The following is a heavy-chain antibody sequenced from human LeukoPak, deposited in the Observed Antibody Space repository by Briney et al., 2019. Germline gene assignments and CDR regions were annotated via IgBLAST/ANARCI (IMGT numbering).Heavy chain of an antibody. D-gene: IGHD3-9*01. CDR1: GFTFSTYG. Sequence: PGGSLRLSSAASGFTFSTYGMTWVRQAPGKGLEWVSGISGSGDTTYYADSVKGRFTISRDNSKNSLYLQMNSLRAEDTAVYYCARASLRTLTGYYNELLDFDYWGQGTLVTVSS. CDR3: ARASLRTLTGYYNELLDFDY. J-gene: IGHJ4*02. V-gene: IGHV3-23*01. CDR2: ISGSGDTT.